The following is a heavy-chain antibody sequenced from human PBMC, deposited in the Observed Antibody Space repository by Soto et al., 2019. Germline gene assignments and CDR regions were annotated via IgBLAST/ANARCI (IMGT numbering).Heavy chain of an antibody. CDR2: IIPICGTA. D-gene: IGHD2-15*01. J-gene: IGHJ4*02. CDR1: GSTFSSYA. CDR3: ARATLKDYFEY. V-gene: IGHV1-69*13. Sequence: SVKVSCKASGSTFSSYASSWVRQAPGQGLEWMGGIIPICGTANYAQKFQGRVTITADESTSTAYMEPGSVRSEDAAVYYCARATLKDYFEYWGQGAQVTVSS.